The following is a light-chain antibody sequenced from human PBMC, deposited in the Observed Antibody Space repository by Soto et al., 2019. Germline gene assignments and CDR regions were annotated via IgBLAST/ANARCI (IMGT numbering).Light chain of an antibody. Sequence: EIVMTQSPATLSVSPGERATLSCRASQSVSSNLAWYQQKPGQTPRLLIYGASTRATGIPARLSGSGSGTDFTLTNSSLQSEDFAVYYCQQYNKLPLSFGGGTKVVIK. CDR2: GAS. J-gene: IGKJ4*01. CDR3: QQYNKLPLS. CDR1: QSVSSN. V-gene: IGKV3-15*01.